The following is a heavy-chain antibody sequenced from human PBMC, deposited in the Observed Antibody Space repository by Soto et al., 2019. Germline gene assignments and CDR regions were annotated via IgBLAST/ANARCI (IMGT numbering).Heavy chain of an antibody. V-gene: IGHV4-30-4*08. CDR3: ARGPSGDKIDY. CDR1: GGSISSGGYY. CDR2: IYDGGTT. J-gene: IGHJ4*02. Sequence: PSETLSLTCTVSGGSISSGGYYWSWMRQHPGKGLEWIGYIYDGGTTYSSPSLKGRVTISADTSETQFSLKLSSVSAADTAVYYCARGPSGDKIDYWGQGIQVTVSS. D-gene: IGHD7-27*01.